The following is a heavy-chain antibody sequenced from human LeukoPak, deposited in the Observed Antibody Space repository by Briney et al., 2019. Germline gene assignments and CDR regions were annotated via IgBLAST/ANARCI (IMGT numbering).Heavy chain of an antibody. CDR3: VKDGSGSYYTYYFGY. J-gene: IGHJ4*02. CDR2: ISSNGGST. D-gene: IGHD3-10*01. CDR1: GFTFSRYA. Sequence: GGSLRLSCSASGFTFSRYAMHWVRQAPGKGLEYVSAISSNGGSTYYADSVKGRFTISRDNSKSTLYLQMSSLRAGDTAVYYCVKDGSGSYYTYYFGYWGQGTLVTVSS. V-gene: IGHV3-64D*06.